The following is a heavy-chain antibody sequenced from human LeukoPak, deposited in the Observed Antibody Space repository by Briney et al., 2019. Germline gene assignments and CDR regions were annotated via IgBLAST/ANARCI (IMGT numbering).Heavy chain of an antibody. Sequence: PGGSLRLSCAASGFTFSTYWMHWVRQAPGKGLVWVSRINSDGSSTRYADSVKGRFTISRDNAKNTLYLQMNSLRAEDTAVYLCGSGPTGFAWGQGTLVTASS. J-gene: IGHJ5*02. CDR1: GFTFSTYW. D-gene: IGHD1-14*01. CDR2: INSDGSST. V-gene: IGHV3-74*01. CDR3: GSGPTGFA.